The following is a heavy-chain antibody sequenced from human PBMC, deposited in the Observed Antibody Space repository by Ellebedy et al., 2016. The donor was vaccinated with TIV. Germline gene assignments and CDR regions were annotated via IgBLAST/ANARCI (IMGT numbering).Heavy chain of an antibody. CDR1: GYTFSRYW. D-gene: IGHD6-13*01. Sequence: GESLKISCKGSGYTFSRYWIGWVRQMPGKGLEWMGIIYPADSDTRYSPSLQGQVTISADKSVSTASLQWSSLKASDTATYYCVVGYSSSWYEGGYDFDHWGQGTVVTVSS. V-gene: IGHV5-51*01. J-gene: IGHJ4*02. CDR2: IYPADSDT. CDR3: VVGYSSSWYEGGYDFDH.